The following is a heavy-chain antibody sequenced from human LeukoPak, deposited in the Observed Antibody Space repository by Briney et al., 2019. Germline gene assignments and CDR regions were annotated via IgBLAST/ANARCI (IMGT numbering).Heavy chain of an antibody. D-gene: IGHD5-18*01. V-gene: IGHV3-48*03. CDR3: ARGSGYSYGYVY. J-gene: IGHJ4*02. CDR2: ISSSGSTI. CDR1: GFTFSSYE. Sequence: PGGSLRLSCAASGFTFSSYEMNWVRQAPGKGLEWVSYISSSGSTIYYADSVKGRFTISRDNAKNSLHLQMNSLRAEDTAVYYCARGSGYSYGYVYWGQGTLVTVSS.